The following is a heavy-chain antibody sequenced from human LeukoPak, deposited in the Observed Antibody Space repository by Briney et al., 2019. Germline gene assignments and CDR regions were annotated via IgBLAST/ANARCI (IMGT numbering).Heavy chain of an antibody. CDR2: ISSNGSTI. CDR3: ARDLYYDSSGYDLGY. V-gene: IGHV3-11*04. CDR1: GFTFSDYY. Sequence: GGSLRLSCAASGFTFSDYYMSWIPHAPRKGREWVLYISSNGSTIYYADSVKGRFTISRDNAKNSLYLQMNSLRAQDTAVYYCARDLYYDSSGYDLGYWGQGTLVTVSS. J-gene: IGHJ4*02. D-gene: IGHD3-22*01.